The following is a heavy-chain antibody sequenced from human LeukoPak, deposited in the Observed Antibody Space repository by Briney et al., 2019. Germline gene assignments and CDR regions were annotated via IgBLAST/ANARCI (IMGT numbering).Heavy chain of an antibody. Sequence: PGGSPRLSCAASGFTVSNSYMSWVRQAPGKGLEWVSVLYSGGGAYYTDSVRGRFTISRDSSKNTLYLQMNSLRADDTAVYYCVGQTHKDYWGQGTLVTVSS. CDR2: LYSGGGA. CDR3: VGQTHKDY. V-gene: IGHV3-53*01. CDR1: GFTVSNSY. J-gene: IGHJ4*02.